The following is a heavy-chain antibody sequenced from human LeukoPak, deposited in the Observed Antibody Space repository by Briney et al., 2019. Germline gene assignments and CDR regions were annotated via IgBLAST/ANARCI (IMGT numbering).Heavy chain of an antibody. V-gene: IGHV1-8*01. CDR3: ARGPPIWFGEFYFDY. D-gene: IGHD3-10*01. J-gene: IGHJ4*02. CDR2: MDPNSGNT. Sequence: GASVKVSCKASGYTFTSYDINWVRQATGQGLEWMGWMDPNSGNTGYAQKFQGRVTMTRNTSISTAYMELSSLRSDDTAVYYCARGPPIWFGEFYFDYWGQGTLVTVSS. CDR1: GYTFTSYD.